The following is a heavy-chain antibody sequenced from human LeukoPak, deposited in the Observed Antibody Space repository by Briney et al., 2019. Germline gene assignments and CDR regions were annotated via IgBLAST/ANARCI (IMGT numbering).Heavy chain of an antibody. V-gene: IGHV4-34*01. Sequence: KPSETLSLTCAVYGGSFSGYYWSWIRQPPGKGLEWIGEINHSGSTNYNPSLKSRVTISVDTSKNQFSLKLSSVTAADTAVYYCARHCHVSWYLNLNWFDPWGQGTLVTVSS. CDR2: INHSGST. D-gene: IGHD6-13*01. J-gene: IGHJ5*02. CDR1: GGSFSGYY. CDR3: ARHCHVSWYLNLNWFDP.